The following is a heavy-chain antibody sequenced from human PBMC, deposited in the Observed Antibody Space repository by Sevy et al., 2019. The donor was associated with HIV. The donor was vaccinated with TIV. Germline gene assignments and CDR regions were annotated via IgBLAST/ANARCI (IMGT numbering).Heavy chain of an antibody. J-gene: IGHJ6*02. CDR3: ARGRGYSYGFIYYYYGMDV. D-gene: IGHD5-18*01. V-gene: IGHV4-34*01. Sequence: SETLSLTCAVYRGSFSGYYWSWIRQPPGKGLEWIGEISHSGSTNYNPSLKSRVTISVDTSRNQFSLKLSSVTAADTAVYYCARGRGYSYGFIYYYYGMDVWGQGTTVTVSS. CDR1: RGSFSGYY. CDR2: ISHSGST.